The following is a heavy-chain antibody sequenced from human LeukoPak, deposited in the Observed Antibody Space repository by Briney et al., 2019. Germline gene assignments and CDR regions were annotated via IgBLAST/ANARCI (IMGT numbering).Heavy chain of an antibody. D-gene: IGHD2-2*01. Sequence: SQTLSLTCTLSGGSISSGDYYWSWIRQPPGKGLEWIGYMYYSGSTYYNPSLKSRVTISVDTSKNQFSLKLSSVTAADTAVYYCARAPPYGELLSSYYFDYWGRGTLVTVSS. V-gene: IGHV4-30-4*01. CDR2: MYYSGST. J-gene: IGHJ4*02. CDR1: GGSISSGDYY. CDR3: ARAPPYGELLSSYYFDY.